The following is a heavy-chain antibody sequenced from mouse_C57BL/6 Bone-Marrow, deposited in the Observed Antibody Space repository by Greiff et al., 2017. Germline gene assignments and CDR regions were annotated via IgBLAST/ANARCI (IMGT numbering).Heavy chain of an antibody. CDR3: ARHYGYDRYAMDY. Sequence: QVQLKQPGAELVKPGASVQMSCKASGYTFTSYWITWVKQRPGQGLEWIGDIYPGSGSTNYNEKFKSKATLTVDTSSSTAYMQLSSLTSEDSAVYYGARHYGYDRYAMDYWGQGTSVTVSS. V-gene: IGHV1-55*01. J-gene: IGHJ4*01. D-gene: IGHD2-2*01. CDR2: IYPGSGST. CDR1: GYTFTSYW.